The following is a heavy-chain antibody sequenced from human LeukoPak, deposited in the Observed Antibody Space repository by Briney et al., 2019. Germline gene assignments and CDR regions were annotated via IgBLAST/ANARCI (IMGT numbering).Heavy chain of an antibody. CDR3: AKTGSTIAARPPDY. J-gene: IGHJ4*02. Sequence: SETLSLTCTVSGVSFSSSPYYWGWIRQPPGKGLEWIWSVYDGGSTYYNPSLKSRVTISLDTSKNQFSLKLTSVTAADTAVYYCAKTGSTIAARPPDYWGQGTLVTASP. CDR2: VYDGGST. D-gene: IGHD6-6*01. V-gene: IGHV4-39*07. CDR1: GVSFSSSPYY.